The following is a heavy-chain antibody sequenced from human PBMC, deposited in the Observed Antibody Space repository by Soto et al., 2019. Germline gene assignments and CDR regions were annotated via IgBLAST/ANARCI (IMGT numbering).Heavy chain of an antibody. V-gene: IGHV3-9*01. Sequence: EVQLVESGGGLVQPGRSLRLSCAASGFTFDDYAMHWVRQAPGKGLEWVSGISWNSGSIGYADSVKGRFTISRDNAKNSLYLQMNSLRAEDTALYYCAKGSIFGVVSDWFDPWGQGNLVTVSS. CDR2: ISWNSGSI. J-gene: IGHJ5*02. D-gene: IGHD3-3*01. CDR3: AKGSIFGVVSDWFDP. CDR1: GFTFDDYA.